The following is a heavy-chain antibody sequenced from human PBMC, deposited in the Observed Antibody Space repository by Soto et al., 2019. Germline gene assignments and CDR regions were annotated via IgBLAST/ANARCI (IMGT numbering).Heavy chain of an antibody. Sequence: RPQRLSSEASGFTFNNYGIHWVSQAPGKGLEWVAVILGDGSSTDYAASVKGRFTISRDNSRSTLFLQMTNLRADDSAVYHCVKGRYKSRWPNFGYWGQGALVTVSS. J-gene: IGHJ4*02. V-gene: IGHV3-30*18. CDR2: ILGDGSST. CDR1: GFTFNNYG. CDR3: VKGRYKSRWPNFGY. D-gene: IGHD2-2*02.